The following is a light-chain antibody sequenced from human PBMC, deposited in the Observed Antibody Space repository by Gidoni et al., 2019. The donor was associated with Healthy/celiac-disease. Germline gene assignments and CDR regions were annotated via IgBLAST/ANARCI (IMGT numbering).Light chain of an antibody. J-gene: IGLJ2*01. CDR3: QSDDSSLSVV. CDR1: STNIGAGYD. Sequence: HSVLTPPPSVSAAPGQGVTISCTGSSTNIGAGYDVHWYQKLPGTAPILLIDDNSTRPSRVPDRFSGSKSGTSASLAITGLQAEDEADYYCQSDDSSLSVVFGGGTKLTVL. CDR2: DNS. V-gene: IGLV1-40*01.